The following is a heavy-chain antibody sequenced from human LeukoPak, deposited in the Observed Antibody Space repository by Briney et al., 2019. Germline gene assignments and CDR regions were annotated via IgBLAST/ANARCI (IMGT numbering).Heavy chain of an antibody. V-gene: IGHV3-72*01. CDR3: ARAVAYDSSGYYYFDY. CDR2: TRNKAKSDTT. Sequence: PGGSLRLSCAASGFTFSSYAMSWVRQAPGKGLEWVGRTRNKAKSDTTEYAASVKGRFTISRDDSKNLLYLQMNSLKTEDTAVYYCARAVAYDSSGYYYFDYWGQGTLVTVSS. CDR1: GFTFSSYA. J-gene: IGHJ4*02. D-gene: IGHD3-22*01.